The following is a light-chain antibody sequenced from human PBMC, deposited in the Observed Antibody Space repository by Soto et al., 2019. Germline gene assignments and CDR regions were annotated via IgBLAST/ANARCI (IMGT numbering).Light chain of an antibody. Sequence: QSVLTQPPSVSGTPGQRVIISCSGSRSNIGSNSVNWYQQLPGTAPKLLIYINDQRPSGVPDRFSGSTSGTSVSLAIRGLQSEDEADYYCASWDDRLKGYVFGTGTKVTVL. CDR3: ASWDDRLKGYV. V-gene: IGLV1-44*01. J-gene: IGLJ1*01. CDR2: IND. CDR1: RSNIGSNS.